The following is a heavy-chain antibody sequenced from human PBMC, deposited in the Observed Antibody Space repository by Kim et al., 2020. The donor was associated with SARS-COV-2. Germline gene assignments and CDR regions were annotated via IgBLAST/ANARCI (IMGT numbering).Heavy chain of an antibody. CDR3: TTDLISKYYYDSSGIDY. CDR1: GFTFSNAW. Sequence: GGSLRLSCAASGFTFSNAWMSWVRQAPGKGLEWVGRIKSKTDGGTTDYAAPVKGRFTISRDDSKNTLYLQMNSLKTEDTAVYYCTTDLISKYYYDSSGIDYWGQGTLVTVSS. V-gene: IGHV3-15*01. D-gene: IGHD3-22*01. J-gene: IGHJ4*02. CDR2: IKSKTDGGTT.